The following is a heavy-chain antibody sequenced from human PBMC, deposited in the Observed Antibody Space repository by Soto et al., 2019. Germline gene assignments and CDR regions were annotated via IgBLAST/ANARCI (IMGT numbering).Heavy chain of an antibody. CDR1: GGSFSGHY. CDR3: ARVDDF. Sequence: PSETLSLTCAVYGGSFSGHYWSWIRQPPGKGLEWIGEINHRGSSNYNPSLKSRVTISVDTSENQFSLKLSSVTAADTAVYYCARVDDFWGRGTLVTVSS. J-gene: IGHJ4*02. CDR2: INHRGSS. V-gene: IGHV4-34*01.